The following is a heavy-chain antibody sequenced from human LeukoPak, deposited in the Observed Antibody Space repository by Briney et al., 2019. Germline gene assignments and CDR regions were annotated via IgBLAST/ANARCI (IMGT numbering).Heavy chain of an antibody. CDR3: AAGKYYFDY. Sequence: PGGSLRLSCAASGFTFSSYSMNWVRQAPGKGLEWVSSISAGGGSTNYADSVKGRFIISRDNSKNTLYLQMNSLRAEDTAVYYCAAGKYYFDYWGQGTLVTVSS. CDR1: GFTFSSYS. CDR2: ISAGGGST. V-gene: IGHV3-23*01. J-gene: IGHJ4*02.